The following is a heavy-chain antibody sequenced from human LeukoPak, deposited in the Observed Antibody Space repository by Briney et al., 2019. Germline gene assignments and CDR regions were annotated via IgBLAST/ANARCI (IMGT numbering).Heavy chain of an antibody. D-gene: IGHD3-22*01. CDR2: ISGIGGST. CDR3: AKDSHKASQNYYDSSGYYNY. CDR1: GFTFSSYG. Sequence: QAGGSLRLSCAASGFTFSSYGMSWVRQAPGKGLEWVSAISGIGGSTYYADSVKGRFTISRDNSKNTLYLQMNSLRAEDTAVYYCAKDSHKASQNYYDSSGYYNYWGQGTLVTVSS. V-gene: IGHV3-23*01. J-gene: IGHJ4*02.